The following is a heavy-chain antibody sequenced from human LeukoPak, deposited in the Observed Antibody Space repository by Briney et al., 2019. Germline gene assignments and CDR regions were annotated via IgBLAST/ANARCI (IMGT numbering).Heavy chain of an antibody. CDR2: ISGSGSTR. Sequence: GGSLILSCAASGFTFTNYEMNWVRQAPGKGLEWVSSISGSGSTRYYEDSVKGRFTISRDNAKNSLSLQMNSLRAEDTAVYYCARSFDVWGQGTLVTVSA. CDR1: GFTFTNYE. V-gene: IGHV3-48*03. CDR3: ARSFDV. J-gene: IGHJ3*01.